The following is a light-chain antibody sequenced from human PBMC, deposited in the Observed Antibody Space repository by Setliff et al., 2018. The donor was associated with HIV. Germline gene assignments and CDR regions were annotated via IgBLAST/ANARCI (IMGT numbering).Light chain of an antibody. CDR1: SNDVGYYNR. CDR3: ASYAGDGVHDIYV. Sequence: QSVLTQPPSASGSPGQSVTISCTGTSNDVGYYNRVSWYQQYPGKAPKLMIYELSQRPSGVPDRFSGSKSGNTASLTVSGLQAEDEADYYCASYAGDGVHDIYVFGTGTKVTVL. CDR2: ELS. J-gene: IGLJ1*01. V-gene: IGLV2-8*01.